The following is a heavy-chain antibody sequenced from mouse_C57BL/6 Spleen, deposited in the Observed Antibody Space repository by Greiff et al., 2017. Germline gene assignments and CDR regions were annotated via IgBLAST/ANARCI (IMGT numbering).Heavy chain of an antibody. J-gene: IGHJ4*01. D-gene: IGHD2-5*01. CDR3: ARAYYSNYDYSMDY. CDR1: GYTFTSYT. CDR2: INPSSGYT. V-gene: IGHV1-4*01. Sequence: VQLQQSGAELARPGASVKMSCKASGYTFTSYTMHWVKQRPGQGLEWIGYINPSSGYTKYNQKFKDKATLTADKSSSTAYMQLSSLTSEDSAVDYCARAYYSNYDYSMDYWGQGTSVTVSA.